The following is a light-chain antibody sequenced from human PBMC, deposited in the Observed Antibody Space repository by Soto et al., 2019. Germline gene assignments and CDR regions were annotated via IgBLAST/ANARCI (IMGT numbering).Light chain of an antibody. CDR2: GAS. CDR3: QQYGNSPLT. CDR1: HIVSINY. Sequence: ETVLTQSPGTLSLSPGERATLSCRASHIVSINYLAWYQQKPGQAPRLLIYGASSRATGIPDRFSGSGSGTDFTLTICRLEPEDYAVYYCQQYGNSPLTFGGGTKVDIK. V-gene: IGKV3-20*01. J-gene: IGKJ4*01.